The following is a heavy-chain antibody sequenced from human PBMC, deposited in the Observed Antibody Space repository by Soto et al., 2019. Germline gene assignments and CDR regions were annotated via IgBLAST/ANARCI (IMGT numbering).Heavy chain of an antibody. Sequence: QVQLQESGPGLVKPSETLSLTCTVSGGSISSYYWSWIRQPPGKGLEWIGYIYYSGSTNYNPSLKSRVTISVDTSKNQFSLQLSSVTAADTAVYYCARLSYSDGYWFDYGGQGTLVTVSS. CDR1: GGSISSYY. D-gene: IGHD5-18*01. J-gene: IGHJ4*02. CDR3: ARLSYSDGYWFDY. V-gene: IGHV4-59*08. CDR2: IYYSGST.